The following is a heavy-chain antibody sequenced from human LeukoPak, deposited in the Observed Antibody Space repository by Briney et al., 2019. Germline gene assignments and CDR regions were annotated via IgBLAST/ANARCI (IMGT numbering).Heavy chain of an antibody. CDR3: ARDGSDYVEGDY. V-gene: IGHV3-7*01. D-gene: IGHD4-17*01. CDR1: GFTFSSHW. J-gene: IGHJ4*02. Sequence: GGSLRLSCAVSGFTFSSHWMTWVRQAPGRGLEWLANIKPDGSEKYYVDSVKGRFTISRDNAKNSLYLQMDSLRAEDTALYFCARDGSDYVEGDYRGQGTLVTVSS. CDR2: IKPDGSEK.